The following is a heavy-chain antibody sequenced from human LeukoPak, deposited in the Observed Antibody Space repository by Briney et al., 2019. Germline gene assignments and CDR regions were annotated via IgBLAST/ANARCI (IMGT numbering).Heavy chain of an antibody. CDR3: ASGSGYGYGHYGMDV. CDR2: IIPILGIA. Sequence: SVKVSCKASGGTFSSYAISWVRQAPGQGLEWMGRIIPILGIANYAQKFQGRVTITADKSTSTAYMELSSLRSEDTAVYYCASGSGYGYGHYGMDVWGQGTTVTVSS. CDR1: GGTFSSYA. D-gene: IGHD5-18*01. V-gene: IGHV1-69*04. J-gene: IGHJ6*02.